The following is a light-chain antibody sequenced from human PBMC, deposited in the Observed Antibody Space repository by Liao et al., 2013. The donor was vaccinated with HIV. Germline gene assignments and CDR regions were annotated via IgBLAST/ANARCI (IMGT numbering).Light chain of an antibody. V-gene: IGLV3-21*01. CDR1: NIGSKT. J-gene: IGLJ1*01. Sequence: SLVLTQPPSVSVAPGKTARLTCGGNNIGSKTVHWYQKKPGQSPVLVITYDSGRPSGIPERFSGSNSGDTATLTISGTQAADEADYYCQAWDSGTALYTFGTGTKVTVL. CDR2: YDS. CDR3: QAWDSGTALYT.